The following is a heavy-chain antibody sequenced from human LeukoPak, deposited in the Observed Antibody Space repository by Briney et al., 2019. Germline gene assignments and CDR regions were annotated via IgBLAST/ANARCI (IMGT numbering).Heavy chain of an antibody. J-gene: IGHJ4*02. CDR1: GYTLTELS. CDR3: ATGPLPLTS. CDR2: FDPEDGET. D-gene: IGHD3-10*01. Sequence: AASVKVSCKVSGYTLTELSMHWVRQAPGKGLEWMGGFDPEDGETIYAQKFQGRVTMTEVTSTDTAYMELSSLRSEDTAVYYCATGPLPLTSWGQGTLVTVSS. V-gene: IGHV1-24*01.